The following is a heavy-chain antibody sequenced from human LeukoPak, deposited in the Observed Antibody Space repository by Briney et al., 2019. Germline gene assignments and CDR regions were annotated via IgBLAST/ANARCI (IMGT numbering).Heavy chain of an antibody. CDR1: GFTFSSAW. CDR2: IKSKTDGGTI. V-gene: IGHV3-15*01. CDR3: TTEGYCSGDNCYSYDN. J-gene: IGHJ4*02. Sequence: GGSLRLSCAASGFTFSSAWMSWVRQAPGKGLEWVGRIKSKTDGGTIDYAAPVKGRFTISRDDSKDTLYLQMNSLKTEDTGVYYCTTEGYCSGDNCYSYDNWGQGTLVTVSS. D-gene: IGHD2-15*01.